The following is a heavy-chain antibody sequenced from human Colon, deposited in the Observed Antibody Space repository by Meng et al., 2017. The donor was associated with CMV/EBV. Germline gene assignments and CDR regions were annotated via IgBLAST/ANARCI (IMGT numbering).Heavy chain of an antibody. D-gene: IGHD6-19*01. Sequence: TLSSYAISWVRQAPGQGLAWMGGIIHIFSTAGCAQKFQGRVTIATDESTSTAYMELSSLGSEDTAVYYCARDPQYSSGWYGGWYFDLWGRGTLVTVSS. CDR2: IIHIFSTA. CDR3: ARDPQYSSGWYGGWYFDL. CDR1: TLSSYA. J-gene: IGHJ2*01. V-gene: IGHV1-69*05.